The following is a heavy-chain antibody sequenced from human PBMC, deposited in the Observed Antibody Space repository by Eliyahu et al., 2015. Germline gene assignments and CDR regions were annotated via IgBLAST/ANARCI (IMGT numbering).Heavy chain of an antibody. D-gene: IGHD3-22*01. CDR3: ARGPETKSAYYYNY. V-gene: IGHV1-69*01. Sequence: QVQLVQSGAEVKKPGSSVKVSCKASGGPFSTYSIDWVRQAPGQGIEWMGGIIPIFAKANYAQKFQGRVTITADESTSTAYMELSSLRSDDTALYYCARGPETKSAYYYNYWGQGTLVTVSS. CDR1: GGPFSTYS. J-gene: IGHJ4*02. CDR2: IIPIFAKA.